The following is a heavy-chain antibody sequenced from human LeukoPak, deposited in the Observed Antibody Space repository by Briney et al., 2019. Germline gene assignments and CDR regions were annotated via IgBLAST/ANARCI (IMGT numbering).Heavy chain of an antibody. CDR2: IYYSGST. D-gene: IGHD3-10*01. CDR1: GGSISSYY. CDR3: ASAGRHYYGSGSYRAFDI. J-gene: IGHJ3*02. V-gene: IGHV4-59*08. Sequence: NPSETLSLTCTVSGGSISSYYWSWIRQPPGKGLEWIGYIYYSGSTNYNPSLKSRVTISVDTSKNQFSLKLSSVTAADTAVYYCASAGRHYYGSGSYRAFDIWGQGTMVTVSS.